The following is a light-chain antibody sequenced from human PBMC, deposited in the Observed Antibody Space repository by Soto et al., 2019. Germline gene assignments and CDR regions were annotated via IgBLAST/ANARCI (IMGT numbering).Light chain of an antibody. CDR3: GTWDSSLSAAV. Sequence: QSVLTQPPSVSGAPGQKVTISCSGSSTNVGNNYVSWYQHLPGTAPKLLIYDNSERPSGLPDRFSGSKSGTSATLGITGLXXXXEADFYCGTWDSSLSAAVFGGGTQLTVL. J-gene: IGLJ2*01. CDR1: STNVGNNY. V-gene: IGLV1-51*01. CDR2: DNS.